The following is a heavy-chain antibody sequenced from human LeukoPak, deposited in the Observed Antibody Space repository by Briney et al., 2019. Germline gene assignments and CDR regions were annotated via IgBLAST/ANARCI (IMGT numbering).Heavy chain of an antibody. D-gene: IGHD5-24*01. CDR1: GFTFSSYS. CDR2: MSQDGSEI. CDR3: TRVGYIDEGIDY. Sequence: PGGSLRLSCAASGFTFSSYSMNWVRQAPGKGLEWVANMSQDGSEIYYLDSVKGRFTISRDNAKNSVYLQMSSLRAEDTAIYYCTRVGYIDEGIDYWGQGTLVTVSS. J-gene: IGHJ4*02. V-gene: IGHV3-7*04.